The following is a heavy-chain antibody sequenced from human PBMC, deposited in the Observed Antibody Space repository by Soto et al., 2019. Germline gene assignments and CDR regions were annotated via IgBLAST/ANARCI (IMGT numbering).Heavy chain of an antibody. CDR2: ISSTSSYI. D-gene: IGHD3-22*01. CDR3: ARATAIGNWLDP. J-gene: IGHJ5*02. Sequence: GGSLRLSCVASGFTFSSYSMNWVRQAPGKGLEWVSSISSTSSYIYYADSLKGRFTISRDNAKDSLYLQMNSLRAEDTAVYYCARATAIGNWLDPWGQGTQVTVSS. CDR1: GFTFSSYS. V-gene: IGHV3-21*01.